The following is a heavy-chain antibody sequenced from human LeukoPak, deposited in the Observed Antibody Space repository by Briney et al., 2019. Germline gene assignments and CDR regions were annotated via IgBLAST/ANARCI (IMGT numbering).Heavy chain of an antibody. J-gene: IGHJ4*02. CDR3: ARSFMFDYFDY. D-gene: IGHD3-10*02. CDR1: GGSISSYY. CDR2: IYTSGST. Sequence: SETLSLTCTVSGGSISSYYWSWIRQPPGKGLEWIGYIYTSGSTNYNLSLKSRVTISVDTSKNQFSLKLSSVTAADTAVYYCARSFMFDYFDYWGQGTLVTVSS. V-gene: IGHV4-4*09.